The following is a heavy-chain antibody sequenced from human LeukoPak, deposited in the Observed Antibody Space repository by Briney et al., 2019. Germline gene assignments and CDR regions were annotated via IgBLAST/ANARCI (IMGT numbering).Heavy chain of an antibody. J-gene: IGHJ4*02. CDR2: IYYSGST. CDR3: ARYSYCSSTSCSPFDY. V-gene: IGHV4-59*12. CDR1: GGSISSYY. D-gene: IGHD2-2*01. Sequence: SETLSLTCTVSGGSISSYYWSWIRQPPGKGLEWIGYIYYSGSTNYNPSLKSRVTISVDTSKNQFSLKLSSVTAADTAVYYCARYSYCSSTSCSPFDYWGQGTLVTVSS.